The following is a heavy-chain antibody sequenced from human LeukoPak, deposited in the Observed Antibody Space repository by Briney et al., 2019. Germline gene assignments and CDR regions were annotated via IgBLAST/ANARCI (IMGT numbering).Heavy chain of an antibody. J-gene: IGHJ4*02. D-gene: IGHD5-12*01. Sequence: ASETLSLTCAVSGASITSSNDYWGWGRQSPGKGLEWIGNIYSSGNTYYNASLKRQVTMYISTSKNQFFLKLSSVTAADTAMYYCAKSNGYGLIDYWGQGPLVTVSS. V-gene: IGHV4-39*01. CDR2: IYSSGNT. CDR3: AKSNGYGLIDY. CDR1: GASITSSNDY.